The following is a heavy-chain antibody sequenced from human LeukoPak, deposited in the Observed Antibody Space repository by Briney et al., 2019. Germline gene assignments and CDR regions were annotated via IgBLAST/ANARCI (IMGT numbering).Heavy chain of an antibody. D-gene: IGHD2/OR15-2a*01. CDR1: GFTFSTYS. Sequence: PGGSLRLSCAASGFTFSTYSMNWVRQAPGKGLVWVSAITSSSSNIYYADSVKGRFTTSRDNAKNSLYLQMNSLRAEDTAVYYCARSNLNDYWGQGTLVTVSS. CDR2: ITSSSSNI. J-gene: IGHJ4*02. CDR3: ARSNLNDY. V-gene: IGHV3-21*01.